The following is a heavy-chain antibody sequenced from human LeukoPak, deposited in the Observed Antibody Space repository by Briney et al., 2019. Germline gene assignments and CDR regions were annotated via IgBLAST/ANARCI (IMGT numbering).Heavy chain of an antibody. D-gene: IGHD1-7*01. Sequence: ASVKVSCKVSGYTLTELSMHWVRQAPGKGLEWMGGFDPEDGETIYAQKFQGRVTMTEDTSTDTAYMELSSLRSEDTAVYYCATDGLSGLPTGTKSFDYWGQGTLVTVSS. V-gene: IGHV1-24*01. CDR1: GYTLTELS. CDR3: ATDGLSGLPTGTKSFDY. CDR2: FDPEDGET. J-gene: IGHJ4*02.